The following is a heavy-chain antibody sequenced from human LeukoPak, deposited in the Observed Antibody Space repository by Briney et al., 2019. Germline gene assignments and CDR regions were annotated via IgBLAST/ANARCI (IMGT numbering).Heavy chain of an antibody. D-gene: IGHD6-13*01. Sequence: PGGSLRLSCAVSGLTFNNYAMSWVRQAPGKGLEWVSAISKSGDHTYYAASAKGRFTIYRDNSKNTLYLQMNSLRAEDTAVYYCAKCRSSSWYYFDYWGQGTLVTVSS. V-gene: IGHV3-23*01. CDR3: AKCRSSSWYYFDY. J-gene: IGHJ4*02. CDR2: ISKSGDHT. CDR1: GLTFNNYA.